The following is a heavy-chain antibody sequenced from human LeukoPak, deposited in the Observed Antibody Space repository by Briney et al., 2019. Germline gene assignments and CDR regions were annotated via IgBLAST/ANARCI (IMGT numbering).Heavy chain of an antibody. CDR2: ISGSGGST. V-gene: IGHV3-23*01. CDR1: GLTFRSYA. Sequence: GGSLRLSVAASGLTFRSYAMSWVRQAPGKGREWVSAISGSGGSTYYADSVQGRFTISRDNSKNTLYLQMNSLRAEDTAVYYCAKKGVIAVAGNYYYYGMDVWGQGTTVTVSS. D-gene: IGHD6-19*01. J-gene: IGHJ6*02. CDR3: AKKGVIAVAGNYYYYGMDV.